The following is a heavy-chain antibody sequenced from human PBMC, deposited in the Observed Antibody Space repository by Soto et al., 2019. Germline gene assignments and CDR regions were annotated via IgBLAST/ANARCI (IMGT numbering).Heavy chain of an antibody. CDR1: GFTFSSYA. CDR2: NSGSGGRT. V-gene: IGHV3-23*01. D-gene: IGHD2-21*01. J-gene: IGHJ4*02. Sequence: EVQLLESGGGLVQPGGSLRLSCAASGFTFSSYAMSWVRQAPGKGLEWVSANSGSGGRTYYADSVKGRFTLPIDNSKNTLDLEMNSLRADDTAVYYCAKERGGDSDLWFDYWGQGTLVTVSS. CDR3: AKERGGDSDLWFDY.